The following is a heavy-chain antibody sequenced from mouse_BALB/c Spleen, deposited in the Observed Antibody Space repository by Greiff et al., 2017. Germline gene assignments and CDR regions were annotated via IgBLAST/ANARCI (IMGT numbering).Heavy chain of an antibody. J-gene: IGHJ3*01. Sequence: VQLQQSGAELARPGASVKLSCKASGYTFTSYWMQWVKQRPGQGLEWIGAIYPGDGDTRYTQKFKGKATLTADKSSSTAYMQLSSLASEDSAVYYCARGNYGNSAWFAYWGQGTLVTVSA. D-gene: IGHD2-1*01. V-gene: IGHV1-87*01. CDR3: ARGNYGNSAWFAY. CDR1: GYTFTSYW. CDR2: IYPGDGDT.